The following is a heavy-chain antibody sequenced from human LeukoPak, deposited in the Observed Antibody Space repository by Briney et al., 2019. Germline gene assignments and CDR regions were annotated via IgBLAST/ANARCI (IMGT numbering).Heavy chain of an antibody. J-gene: IGHJ4*02. D-gene: IGHD4-17*01. V-gene: IGHV4-59*01. Sequence: PSETLSLTCTVSGGSISSYYWSWIRQPPGKGLEWIWYIYYSGSTNYNPSLKSRVTITVDTSKNQFSLKLSSVTAADTAVYYCARDSAVTTGGFDYWGQGTLVTVSS. CDR1: GGSISSYY. CDR2: IYYSGST. CDR3: ARDSAVTTGGFDY.